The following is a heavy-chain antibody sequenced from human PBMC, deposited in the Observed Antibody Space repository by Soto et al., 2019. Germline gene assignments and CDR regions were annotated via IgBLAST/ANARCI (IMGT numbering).Heavy chain of an antibody. CDR1: GGTITTGGHF. CDR3: ARVVSGSYVKY. V-gene: IGHV4-31*03. CDR2: IYYSGTT. J-gene: IGHJ4*02. Sequence: QVQLQESGPGLVKASQTLSLTCTVSGGTITTGGHFWSWIRQYPGKGLEWIGYIYYSGTTHYNPAFGNRVTISVDTSKNQSSGKRREGTAGVTAVYYCARVVSGSYVKYWGQRTLVTVSS. D-gene: IGHD1-26*01.